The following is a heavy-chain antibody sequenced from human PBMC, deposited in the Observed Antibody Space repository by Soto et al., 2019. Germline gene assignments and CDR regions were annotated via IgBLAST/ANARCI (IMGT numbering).Heavy chain of an antibody. V-gene: IGHV3-9*01. Sequence: GGSLRLSCAASGFPFDDYAMYWVRQTPGKGLEWVSGISWSGNNMDYRDYVKGRFTIYRDNAKNSLNMKINSQKDEDTAVYYCAREIRNAYNQRDGLFWGQGT. CDR1: GFPFDDYA. CDR3: AREIRNAYNQRDGLF. J-gene: IGHJ4*02. CDR2: ISWSGNNM. D-gene: IGHD3-16*01.